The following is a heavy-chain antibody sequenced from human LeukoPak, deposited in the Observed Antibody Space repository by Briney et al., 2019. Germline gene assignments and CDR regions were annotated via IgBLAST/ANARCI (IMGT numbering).Heavy chain of an antibody. CDR3: AKAKTSGSAYDY. CDR1: GFIFSTYT. CDR2: INNSGGRT. V-gene: IGHV3-23*01. J-gene: IGHJ4*02. Sequence: GGSLRLSCAASGFIFSTYTMGWVRQAPGKGLEWVSDINNSGGRTYYADFVKGRFTISRDNSKNTLYLHMGSLRAEDTAIYFCAKAKTSGSAYDYWGQGILVTVSS. D-gene: IGHD3-10*01.